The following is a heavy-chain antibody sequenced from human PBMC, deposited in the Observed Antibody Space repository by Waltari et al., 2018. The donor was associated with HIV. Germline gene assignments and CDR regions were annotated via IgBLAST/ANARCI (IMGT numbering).Heavy chain of an antibody. Sequence: QVQLQESGPGLVKPSQTLSLTCPVSGGPISSGSYYWSWIRQPAGKGLEWIGRIYTSGSTNYNPSLKSRVTISVDTSKNQFSLKLSSVTAADTAVYYCARDRNYYYDSSGYFFNAFDIWGQGTMVTVSS. CDR1: GGPISSGSYY. CDR2: IYTSGST. CDR3: ARDRNYYYDSSGYFFNAFDI. J-gene: IGHJ3*02. D-gene: IGHD3-22*01. V-gene: IGHV4-61*02.